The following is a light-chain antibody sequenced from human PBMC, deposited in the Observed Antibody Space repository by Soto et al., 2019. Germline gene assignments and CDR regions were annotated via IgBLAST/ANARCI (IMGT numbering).Light chain of an antibody. Sequence: QSVLTQPPSASGTPGQRVTISCSGSSSNIGGHSVNWYQQLPGTAPKLLIYTNNQRPSGVPDRFSGSKSGTSAILAVSGLQSEDEADYYCATWDDSLNVVLFGGGTKLTVL. CDR2: TNN. V-gene: IGLV1-44*01. J-gene: IGLJ2*01. CDR3: ATWDDSLNVVL. CDR1: SSNIGGHS.